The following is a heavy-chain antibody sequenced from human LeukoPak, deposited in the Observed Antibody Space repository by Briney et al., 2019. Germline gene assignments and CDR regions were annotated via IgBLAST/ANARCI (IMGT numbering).Heavy chain of an antibody. J-gene: IGHJ4*02. D-gene: IGHD3-10*01. CDR3: ARSTGGAIWFGLDY. CDR1: GGTFSSYA. CDR2: IIPILDIA. V-gene: IGHV1-69*04. Sequence: ASVKVSCKASGGTFSSYAFSWVRQAPGQGLEWMGRIIPILDIANYTQKFQGRVTITADKSTSTAYMELSSLRSEDTAVYYCARSTGGAIWFGLDYWGQGTLVTVSS.